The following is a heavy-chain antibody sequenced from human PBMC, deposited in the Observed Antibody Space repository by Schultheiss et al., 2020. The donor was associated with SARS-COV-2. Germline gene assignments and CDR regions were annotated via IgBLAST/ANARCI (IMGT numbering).Heavy chain of an antibody. CDR1: GGSITSHY. J-gene: IGHJ4*02. CDR2: IYYSGST. Sequence: SQTLSLTCTVSGGSITSHYWSWIRQPPGKGLECIGYIYYSGSTNYNPSLKSRVTISVDTSKNQFSLKLSSVTAADTAVYYCARFIAAAGGAWNWGQGTLVTVSS. D-gene: IGHD6-13*01. CDR3: ARFIAAAGGAWN. V-gene: IGHV4-59*11.